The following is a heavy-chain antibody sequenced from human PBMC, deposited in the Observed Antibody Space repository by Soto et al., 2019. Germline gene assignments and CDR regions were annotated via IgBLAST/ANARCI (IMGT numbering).Heavy chain of an antibody. D-gene: IGHD6-13*01. J-gene: IGHJ4*02. V-gene: IGHV1-18*01. CDR2: ISDHNGNT. Sequence: QVQLVQSGAEVKEPGASVKVACKASGYTFPSYGISWVRQAPGQGIEWMGWISDHNGNTNYAQNLQGRVTMTTDTSTTTAYMELKNLRSDDTAVYYCARDRSNSEYWCQGTLVTDSS. CDR3: ARDRSNSEY. CDR1: GYTFPSYG.